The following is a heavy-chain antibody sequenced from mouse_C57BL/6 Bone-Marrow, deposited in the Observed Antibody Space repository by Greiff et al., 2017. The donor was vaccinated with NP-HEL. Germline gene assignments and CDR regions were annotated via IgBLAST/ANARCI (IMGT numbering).Heavy chain of an antibody. V-gene: IGHV1-66*01. CDR3: ARSRLGLFAY. CDR1: GYSFTSYY. CDR2: IYPGSGNT. D-gene: IGHD4-1*01. Sequence: QVQLQQSGPELVKPGASVKISCKASGYSFTSYYIHWVKQRPGQGLEWIGWIYPGSGNTKYNEQFKGKATLTADTSSSTAYMQLSSLTSEDFAVYYCARSRLGLFAYWGQGTLVTVSA. J-gene: IGHJ3*01.